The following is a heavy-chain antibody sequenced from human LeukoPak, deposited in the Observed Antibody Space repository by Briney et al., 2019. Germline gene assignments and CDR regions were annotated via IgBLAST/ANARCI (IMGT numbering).Heavy chain of an antibody. CDR1: GGSIGSGDYY. D-gene: IGHD4-17*01. V-gene: IGHV4-30-4*01. Sequence: SETLSLTCTVSGGSIGSGDYYWSWIRQPPGKGLEWIGYIWYSGSTYYNPSLKSRVTISVDTSENQFSLRLTSVTAADTAVYYCARDPSYSATTVTTNWYFDLWGRGTLVTVSS. J-gene: IGHJ2*01. CDR2: IWYSGST. CDR3: ARDPSYSATTVTTNWYFDL.